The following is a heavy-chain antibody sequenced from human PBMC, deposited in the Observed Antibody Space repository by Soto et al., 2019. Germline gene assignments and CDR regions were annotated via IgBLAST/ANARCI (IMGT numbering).Heavy chain of an antibody. CDR2: IIPIFGTA. V-gene: IGHV1-69*01. D-gene: IGHD3-22*01. Sequence: QVQLVQSGAEVKKPGSSVKVSCKASGGTFSSYAISWVRQAPGQGLEWMGGIIPIFGTANYAQKFQGRVKITADESTSTAYMELSSLGSEDTAVYYCAREHNYYDSSPHFDYWGQGTLVTVSS. CDR1: GGTFSSYA. J-gene: IGHJ4*02. CDR3: AREHNYYDSSPHFDY.